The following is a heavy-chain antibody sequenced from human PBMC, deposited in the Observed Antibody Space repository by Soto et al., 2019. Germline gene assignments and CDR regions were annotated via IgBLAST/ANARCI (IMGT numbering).Heavy chain of an antibody. CDR3: ARGDYSSANWFDP. CDR1: GGSISSGGYS. CDR2: IYHSGST. D-gene: IGHD4-4*01. V-gene: IGHV4-30-2*01. J-gene: IGHJ5*02. Sequence: QLQLQESGSGLVKPSQTLSLTCAVSGGSISSGGYSWSWIRQPPGKGLEWIGYIYHSGSTYYNPSLKSRVTIAVDRSKNQFSLKLSSVTAADTDVYYCARGDYSSANWFDPWGQGTLVTVSS.